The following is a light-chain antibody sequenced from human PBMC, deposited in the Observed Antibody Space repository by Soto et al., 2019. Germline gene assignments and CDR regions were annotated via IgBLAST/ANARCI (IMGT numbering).Light chain of an antibody. CDR3: QQYGSSPYT. J-gene: IGKJ2*01. CDR1: QSVTSNS. Sequence: EIGLTQSPGTLSLSPGERATLSCRASQSVTSNSLAWYQQKPGQAPRLLIYGASSRATGIPDRFSGNGSGTDFTLTISRLEPEDFAVYYCQQYGSSPYTFGQGTKLEIK. CDR2: GAS. V-gene: IGKV3-20*01.